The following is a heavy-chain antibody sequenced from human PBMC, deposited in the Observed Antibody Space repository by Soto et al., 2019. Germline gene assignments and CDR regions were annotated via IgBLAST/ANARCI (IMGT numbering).Heavy chain of an antibody. D-gene: IGHD6-13*01. J-gene: IGHJ4*02. CDR1: GYTFTSYG. CDR3: ARGSYSSSLTESDY. Sequence: ASGKVSCKASGYTFTSYGISWVRQAPGQGLEWMGWISAYNGNTNYAQKLQGRVTMTTDTSTSTAYMELRSLRSDDTAVYYCARGSYSSSLTESDYWGQGTLVTVSS. CDR2: ISAYNGNT. V-gene: IGHV1-18*01.